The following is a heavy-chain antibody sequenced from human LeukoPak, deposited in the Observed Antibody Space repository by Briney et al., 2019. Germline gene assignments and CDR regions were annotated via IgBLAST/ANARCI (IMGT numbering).Heavy chain of an antibody. CDR1: GGSIGSSNYY. V-gene: IGHV4-39*01. CDR3: ARHVVNTWNFPGTINY. J-gene: IGHJ4*02. Sequence: SEILSLTCTVSGGSIGSSNYYWGWIRHPPGKGLEWIANIYYSGSTYYNPSLKSRVTISVDTSKDQFSLKLSSVTAADTAVYYCARHVVNTWNFPGTINYWGQGTLVTVSS. CDR2: IYYSGST. D-gene: IGHD5-12*01.